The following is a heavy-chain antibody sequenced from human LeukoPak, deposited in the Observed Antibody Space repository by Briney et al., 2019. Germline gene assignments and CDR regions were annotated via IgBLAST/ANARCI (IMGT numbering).Heavy chain of an antibody. Sequence: ASVKVSCKASGYTFTSYGISWVRQAPGQGLEWMGWISAYNGNTNYAQKLQGRVTMTTDTSTSTAYMELRSLRSDDTAVYYCARHEISGVVPASTIDYWGQGTLVTVSS. J-gene: IGHJ4*02. CDR2: ISAYNGNT. D-gene: IGHD2-2*01. CDR1: GYTFTSYG. CDR3: ARHEISGVVPASTIDY. V-gene: IGHV1-18*01.